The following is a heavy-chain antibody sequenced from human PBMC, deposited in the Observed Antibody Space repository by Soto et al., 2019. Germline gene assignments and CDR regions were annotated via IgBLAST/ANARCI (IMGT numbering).Heavy chain of an antibody. V-gene: IGHV4-61*01. Sequence: SETLSLTGTVSGGAVSSGTYYWSWIRQPPGKGLEWIGHIYFTGSTNYNPSLKSRVTMSLDTSRNQFSLKLSSVTAADTAVYYCTRGPPRVQWFDPWGLGTLVTVSS. CDR2: IYFTGST. CDR3: TRGPPRVQWFDP. J-gene: IGHJ5*02. CDR1: GGAVSSGTYY.